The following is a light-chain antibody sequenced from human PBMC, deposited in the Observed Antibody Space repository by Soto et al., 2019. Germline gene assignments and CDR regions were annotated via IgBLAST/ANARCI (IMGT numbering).Light chain of an antibody. Sequence: EIVLTQSPGTLSLSPGERATLSCRASQSVNSNYLAWYQQKPGQVPRPLIYGASIRAAGVPDRLSGSGSGTDFTITISRLEPEDSAVYYWQQYGASPHTFGQGTKLEIK. CDR2: GAS. CDR1: QSVNSNY. CDR3: QQYGASPHT. V-gene: IGKV3-20*01. J-gene: IGKJ2*01.